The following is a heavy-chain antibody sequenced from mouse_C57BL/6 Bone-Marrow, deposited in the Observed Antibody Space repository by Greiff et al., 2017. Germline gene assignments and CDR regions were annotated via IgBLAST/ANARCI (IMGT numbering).Heavy chain of an antibody. CDR1: GYAFSSSW. D-gene: IGHD2-2*01. Sequence: VKVVESGPELVKPGASVKISCKASGYAFSSSWMNWVKQRPGKGLEWIGRIYPGDGDTNYNGKFKGKATLTADKSSRTAYMQLSSLTSEDSAVYFCARGGYDAWFAYWGQGTLVTVSA. J-gene: IGHJ3*01. V-gene: IGHV1-82*01. CDR3: ARGGYDAWFAY. CDR2: IYPGDGDT.